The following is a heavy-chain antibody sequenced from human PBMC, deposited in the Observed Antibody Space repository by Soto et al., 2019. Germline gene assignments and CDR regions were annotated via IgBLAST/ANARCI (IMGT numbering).Heavy chain of an antibody. Sequence: GGSLRLSCAASGFTFSSYGMHWVRQAPGKGLEWVAVISYDGSNKYYADSVKGRFTISRDNSKNTLYLQMNSLRAEDTAVYYCAKDSGYCGGDCQDAFDIWGQGTMVTVSS. CDR2: ISYDGSNK. J-gene: IGHJ3*02. CDR1: GFTFSSYG. CDR3: AKDSGYCGGDCQDAFDI. V-gene: IGHV3-30*18. D-gene: IGHD2-21*02.